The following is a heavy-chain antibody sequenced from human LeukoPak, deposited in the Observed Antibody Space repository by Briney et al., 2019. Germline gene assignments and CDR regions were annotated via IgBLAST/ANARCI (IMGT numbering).Heavy chain of an antibody. CDR2: INHSGST. CDR1: GGSFSGYY. CDR3: ARDEGPTGYFDL. V-gene: IGHV4-34*01. Sequence: SETLSLTCAVYGGSFSGYYWSWIRQSPGKGLEWIGEINHSGSTNYNPSLKSRVTISVDTSKNQFSLKLSPVTAADTAVYYCARDEGPTGYFDLWGRGTLVTVSS. J-gene: IGHJ2*01.